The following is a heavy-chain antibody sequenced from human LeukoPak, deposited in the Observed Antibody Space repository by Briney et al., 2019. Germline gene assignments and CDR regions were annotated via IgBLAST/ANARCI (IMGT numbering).Heavy chain of an antibody. CDR3: ALSIAVAGDYYYYYGMDV. D-gene: IGHD6-19*01. CDR1: GGSISSSSYY. J-gene: IGHJ6*02. Sequence: PSETLSLTCTVSGGSISSSSYYWGWIRQPPGKGLEWIGSIYYSGSTYYNPSLKSRVTISVDTSKNQFSLKLSSVTAADTAVYYCALSIAVAGDYYYYYGMDVWGQGTTVTVS. V-gene: IGHV4-39*01. CDR2: IYYSGST.